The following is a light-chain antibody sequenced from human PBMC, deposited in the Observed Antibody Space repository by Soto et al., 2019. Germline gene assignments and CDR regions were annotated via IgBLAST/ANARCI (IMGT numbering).Light chain of an antibody. V-gene: IGKV3-15*01. J-gene: IGKJ4*01. CDR3: QPHNHWPVVI. CDR1: RTISRN. Sequence: EMVITQSPFTLSGSPGERVTRSCRASRTISRNLAWYQQKSGQAPRLRIDVASTRATGIPDRFSGSAYGTEFTLNITRLQSEDFGMYYCQPHNHWPVVIFGGGTTVDIE. CDR2: VAS.